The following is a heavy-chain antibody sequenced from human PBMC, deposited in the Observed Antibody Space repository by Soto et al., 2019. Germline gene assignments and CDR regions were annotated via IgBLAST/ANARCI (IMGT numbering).Heavy chain of an antibody. J-gene: IGHJ6*02. CDR2: ISTSESS. CDR1: GASITSFF. CDR3: ASLGRNYYNGMDV. V-gene: IGHV4-4*07. Sequence: SETLSLTCSVSGASITSFFWTWVRQSAGKGLEWIGRISTSESSTNNPSLKSRVTMSIDTSKNQIFLRLTSVTAADTAVYYCASLGRNYYNGMDVWGQGTTVTV.